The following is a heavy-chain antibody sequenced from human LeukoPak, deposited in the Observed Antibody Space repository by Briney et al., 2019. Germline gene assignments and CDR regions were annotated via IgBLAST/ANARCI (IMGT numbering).Heavy chain of an antibody. V-gene: IGHV3-7*01. CDR2: IKQDGSEK. CDR3: ARGILTGYYSVKNWFDP. D-gene: IGHD3-9*01. J-gene: IGHJ5*02. Sequence: GGSLRLSCAASGFTFSSYWMSWVRQAPGKGLEWVANIKQDGSEKYYVDSVKGRFTISRDNAKNSLYLQMNSLRAEDTAVYYCARGILTGYYSVKNWFDPWGQGTLVTVSS. CDR1: GFTFSSYW.